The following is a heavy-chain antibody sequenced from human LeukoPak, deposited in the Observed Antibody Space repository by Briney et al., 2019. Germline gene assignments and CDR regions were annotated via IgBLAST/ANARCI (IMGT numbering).Heavy chain of an antibody. V-gene: IGHV3-53*01. CDR3: ASSVITKTPVYFDY. CDR2: IYNDGSA. Sequence: PSETLSLTCTVSGGSISSYYWSWIRQPPGKGLDWVSVIYNDGSAYYADSVKGRFTISRDNSKNTLYLEMNTLKAEDTAVYYCASSVITKTPVYFDYWGQGTLVTVSS. CDR1: GGSISSYY. D-gene: IGHD3-22*01. J-gene: IGHJ4*02.